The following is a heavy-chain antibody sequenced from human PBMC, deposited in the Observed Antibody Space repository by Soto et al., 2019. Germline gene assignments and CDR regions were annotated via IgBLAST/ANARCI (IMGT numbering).Heavy chain of an antibody. Sequence: QVQLVESGGSVVQPGRSLRLSCAASGFTFSSYAMHWVRQAPGKGLEWVAVISYDGSNKYYADSVKGRFTISRDNSKNTLYLQMNSLRAEDTAVYYCARAGSSGDYFDYWGQGTLVTVSS. CDR3: ARAGSSGDYFDY. D-gene: IGHD6-19*01. CDR1: GFTFSSYA. J-gene: IGHJ4*02. CDR2: ISYDGSNK. V-gene: IGHV3-30-3*01.